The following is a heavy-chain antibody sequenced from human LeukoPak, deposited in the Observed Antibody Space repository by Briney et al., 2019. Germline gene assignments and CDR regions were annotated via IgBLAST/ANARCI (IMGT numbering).Heavy chain of an antibody. D-gene: IGHD3-16*02. J-gene: IGHJ4*02. CDR1: GFTFSSYS. V-gene: IGHV3-21*01. Sequence: PGGSLRLSCAASGFTFSSYSMNWVRQAPGKGLEWVSSISSGSSYIYFADSVKGRFTISRDNAKNSLYLQMNSLRAEDTAVYYCAKGGPTYYDYVWGSYRYFDYWGQGTLVTVSS. CDR2: ISSGSSYI. CDR3: AKGGPTYYDYVWGSYRYFDY.